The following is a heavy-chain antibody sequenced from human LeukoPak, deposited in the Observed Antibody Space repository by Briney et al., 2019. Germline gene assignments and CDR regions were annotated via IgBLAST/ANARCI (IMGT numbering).Heavy chain of an antibody. CDR2: ILNDGSQE. J-gene: IGHJ3*02. D-gene: IGHD3-16*01. CDR3: ARDDALGDNALDI. Sequence: GRSLTLSCAASGFTFSCYGMHGLRQAPPKGLAWVAVILNDGSQEKYADSVKGRFTISRDNSKNTLFLQMNSLRAEDTAVYYCARDDALGDNALDIWGRGTMVTVSS. V-gene: IGHV3-33*01. CDR1: GFTFSCYG.